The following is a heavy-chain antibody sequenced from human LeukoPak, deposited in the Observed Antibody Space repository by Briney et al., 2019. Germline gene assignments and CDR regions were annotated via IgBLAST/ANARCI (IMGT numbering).Heavy chain of an antibody. Sequence: SQALSLTCTVSGGSISSGDYYWSWIRQPPGKGLKWIEYIYYSGSTYYNPSLKSRVTISVDTSKNQFSLKLSSVTAADTAVYYCARLAYDDYVWGSYRFDYWGQGTLVTVSS. J-gene: IGHJ4*02. V-gene: IGHV4-30-4*08. CDR3: ARLAYDDYVWGSYRFDY. CDR1: GGSISSGDYY. CDR2: IYYSGST. D-gene: IGHD3-16*02.